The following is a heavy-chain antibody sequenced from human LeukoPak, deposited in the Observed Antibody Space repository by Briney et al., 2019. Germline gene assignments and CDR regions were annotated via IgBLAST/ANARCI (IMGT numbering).Heavy chain of an antibody. Sequence: SETLSPTCTVSGGSISSYYWSWIRQPAGKGLEWIGRIYTSGSTNYNPSLKSRVTMSVDTSKNQFSLKLSSVTAADTAVYYCARDAFWSGYNWFDPWGQGTLVTVSS. J-gene: IGHJ5*02. V-gene: IGHV4-4*07. CDR3: ARDAFWSGYNWFDP. CDR2: IYTSGST. CDR1: GGSISSYY. D-gene: IGHD3-3*01.